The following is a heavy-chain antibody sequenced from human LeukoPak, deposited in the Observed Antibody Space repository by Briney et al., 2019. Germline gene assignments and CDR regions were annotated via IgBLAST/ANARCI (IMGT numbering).Heavy chain of an antibody. CDR2: ISSSSSTI. CDR1: GFTFSSYS. Sequence: GGSLRLSCAASGFTFSSYSMNWVRQAPGKGLEWVSYISSSSSTIYYADSVKGRFTISRDNAKNSLYLQMNSLRDEDTAVYYCARDCWSSSWETGDAFDIWGQGTMVTVSS. V-gene: IGHV3-48*02. D-gene: IGHD6-13*01. CDR3: ARDCWSSSWETGDAFDI. J-gene: IGHJ3*02.